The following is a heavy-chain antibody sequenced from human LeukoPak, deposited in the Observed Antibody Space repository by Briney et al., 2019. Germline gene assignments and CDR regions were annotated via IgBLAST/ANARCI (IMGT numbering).Heavy chain of an antibody. CDR1: GYTFDRSW. D-gene: IGHD6-19*01. J-gene: IGHJ6*02. Sequence: PGESLKISCQASGYTFDRSWSGWVRQMPGKGCQWLVIVYPRDSDTRYSLSGQGHVTITAYPSIDTAYLQWMSLRASDIANYFCVQQIAVAGRTTSEYCYSIDVWGQGTAVTVSS. V-gene: IGHV5-51*02. CDR2: VYPRDSDT. CDR3: VQQIAVAGRTTSEYCYSIDV.